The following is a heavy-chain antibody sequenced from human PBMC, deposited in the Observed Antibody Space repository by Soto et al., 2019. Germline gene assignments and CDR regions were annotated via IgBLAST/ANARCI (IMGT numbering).Heavy chain of an antibody. CDR1: GGTFSSYG. CDR2: IIPIFGTP. V-gene: IGHV1-69*01. D-gene: IGHD6-13*01. Sequence: QVQLVQSGAEVKKPGSSVKVSCKASGGTFSSYGISWVRQAPGQGLEWMGGIIPIFGTPNYAQKFQGRVTITADESTSTAYVELTNLRSEDTAVYYCARDTGIAAAGTVMDVWGQGTTVTVSS. CDR3: ARDTGIAAAGTVMDV. J-gene: IGHJ6*02.